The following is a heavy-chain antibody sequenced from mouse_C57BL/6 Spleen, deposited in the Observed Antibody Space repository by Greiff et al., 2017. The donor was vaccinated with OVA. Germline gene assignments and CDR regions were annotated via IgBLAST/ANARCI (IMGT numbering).Heavy chain of an antibody. V-gene: IGHV1-42*01. D-gene: IGHD1-1*01. CDR3: ARTDYGSSYVYFDV. Sequence: EVKLVESGPELVKPGASVKISCKASGYSFTGYYMNWVKQSPEKSLEWIGEINPSTGGTTYNQKFKAKATLTVDKSSSTAYMQLKSLTSEDSAVYYCARTDYGSSYVYFDVWGTGTTVTVSS. J-gene: IGHJ1*03. CDR1: GYSFTGYY. CDR2: INPSTGGT.